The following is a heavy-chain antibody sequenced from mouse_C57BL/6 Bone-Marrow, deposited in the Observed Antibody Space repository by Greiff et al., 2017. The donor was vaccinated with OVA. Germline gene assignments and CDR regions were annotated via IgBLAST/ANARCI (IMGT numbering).Heavy chain of an antibody. Sequence: EVQLKESGGDLVKPGGSLKLSCAASGFTFSSYGMSWVRQTPDKRLEWVATISSGGSYTYYPDSVKGRFTISRDNAKNTRYLQMSSLKSEDTDMYDCARDYYGSSYGFAYWGQGTLVTVSA. CDR2: ISSGGSYT. D-gene: IGHD1-1*01. J-gene: IGHJ3*01. CDR3: ARDYYGSSYGFAY. CDR1: GFTFSSYG. V-gene: IGHV5-6*01.